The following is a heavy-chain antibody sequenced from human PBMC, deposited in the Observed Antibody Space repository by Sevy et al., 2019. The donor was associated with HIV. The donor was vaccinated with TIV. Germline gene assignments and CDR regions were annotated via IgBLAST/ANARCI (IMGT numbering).Heavy chain of an antibody. CDR1: GFTFSKYS. Sequence: GGSLRLSCAASGFTFSKYSMSWVRQPPGKGLEWVSTLSFGGGEINYADSVKGRFTISRDNSKSSLYLQMNNLRPEDRDVYYGAREGCTKPHDYWGQGTLVTVSS. CDR2: LSFGGGEI. V-gene: IGHV3-23*01. D-gene: IGHD2-8*01. J-gene: IGHJ4*02. CDR3: AREGCTKPHDY.